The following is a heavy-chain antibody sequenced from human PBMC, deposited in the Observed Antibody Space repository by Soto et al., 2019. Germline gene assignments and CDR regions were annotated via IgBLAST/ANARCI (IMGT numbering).Heavy chain of an antibody. D-gene: IGHD6-13*01. CDR1: GGSFSGYY. CDR2: INHGGSA. V-gene: IGHV4-34*01. Sequence: VQLQQWGAGLLKTSETLSLTCAVYGGSFSGYYWSWIRQTPGKRLEWVRDINHGGSANYNPSLKSRVTFSLDLSKNQFSLKLNSVIAADTAVYYCARYSSTWSKYLQHWGRGSLVIVSS. CDR3: ARYSSTWSKYLQH. J-gene: IGHJ1*01.